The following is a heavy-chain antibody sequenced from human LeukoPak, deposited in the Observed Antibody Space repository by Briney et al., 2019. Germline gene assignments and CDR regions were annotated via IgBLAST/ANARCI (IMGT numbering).Heavy chain of an antibody. Sequence: SETLSLTCTVSGGSITSNSYYWGWLRQPPGKGLEWIGSITYSGSTYYNPSLKRRVTISIDTSKNQFSLKLSSVTAADTAVYYWARSQFGVTAPPAFDYWGQGTLVTVSS. J-gene: IGHJ4*02. CDR1: GGSITSNSYY. V-gene: IGHV4-39*07. CDR3: ARSQFGVTAPPAFDY. CDR2: ITYSGST. D-gene: IGHD2-21*02.